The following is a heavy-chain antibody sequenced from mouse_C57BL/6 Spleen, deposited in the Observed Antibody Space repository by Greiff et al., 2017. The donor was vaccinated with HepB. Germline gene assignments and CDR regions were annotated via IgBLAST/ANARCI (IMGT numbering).Heavy chain of an antibody. D-gene: IGHD1-1*01. Sequence: EVHLVVSGGGLVKPGGSLKLSCAASGFTFSDYGMHWVRQAPEKGLEWVAYISSGSSTIYYADTVKGRFTISRDNAKNTLFLQMTSLRSEDTAMYYCARGDYYGYYYAMDYWGQGTSVTVSS. J-gene: IGHJ4*01. CDR2: ISSGSSTI. CDR3: ARGDYYGYYYAMDY. V-gene: IGHV5-17*01. CDR1: GFTFSDYG.